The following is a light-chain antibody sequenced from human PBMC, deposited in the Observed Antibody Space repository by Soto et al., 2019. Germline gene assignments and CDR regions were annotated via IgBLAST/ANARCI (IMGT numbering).Light chain of an antibody. CDR3: QHYNSCSWT. Sequence: DIQMTQSPSTLSASVGDRVTITCRASQSNSSWLAWYQQKPGKAPKLLIYKASSLETGVPSRFSGSGSGTEFTLTISSLQPDDFATYYCQHYNSCSWTFGQGTKVEIK. V-gene: IGKV1-5*03. J-gene: IGKJ1*01. CDR1: QSNSSW. CDR2: KAS.